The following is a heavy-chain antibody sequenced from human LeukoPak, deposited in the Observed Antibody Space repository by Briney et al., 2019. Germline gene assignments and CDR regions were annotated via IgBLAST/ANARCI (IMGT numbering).Heavy chain of an antibody. CDR2: IYYSGST. D-gene: IGHD5-24*01. J-gene: IGHJ4*02. CDR3: ARVRRWLQPLDY. CDR1: GYSISSGYY. V-gene: IGHV4-38-2*02. Sequence: SETLSLTCTVSGYSISSGYYWGWIRQPPGKGLEWIGSIYYSGSTYYNPSLKSRVTISVDTSKNQFSLKLSSVTAADTAVYYCARVRRWLQPLDYWGQGTLVTVSS.